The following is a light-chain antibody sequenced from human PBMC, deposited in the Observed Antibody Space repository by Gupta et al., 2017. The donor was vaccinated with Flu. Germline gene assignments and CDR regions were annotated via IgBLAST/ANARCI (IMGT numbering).Light chain of an antibody. CDR3: SSYAGSNNFVV. Sequence: QSALTQTPSASGSPGQSVTIFCTRTSSDVGGYNYVSWYQQHPGKAPKLMIYEVSKRPSGVPDRFSGSKSGNTASLTVSGLQAEDEADYYCSSYAGSNNFVVFGGGTKLTV. V-gene: IGLV2-8*01. CDR2: EVS. J-gene: IGLJ2*01. CDR1: SSDVGGYNY.